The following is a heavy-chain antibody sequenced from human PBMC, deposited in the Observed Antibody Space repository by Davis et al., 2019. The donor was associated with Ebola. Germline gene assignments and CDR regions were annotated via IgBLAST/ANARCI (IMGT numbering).Heavy chain of an antibody. D-gene: IGHD2-15*01. CDR3: ANGLEEDSYFDY. CDR2: ISGSGGST. Sequence: PGGSLRLSCAASGFTFSSYAMSWVRQAPGKGLEWVSAISGSGGSTYYADSVKGRFTISRDNSKNTLYLQMNSLRTEDTAVYYCANGLEEDSYFDYWGQGTLVTVSS. V-gene: IGHV3-23*01. J-gene: IGHJ4*02. CDR1: GFTFSSYA.